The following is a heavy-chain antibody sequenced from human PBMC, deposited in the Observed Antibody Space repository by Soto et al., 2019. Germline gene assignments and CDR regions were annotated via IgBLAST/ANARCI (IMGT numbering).Heavy chain of an antibody. Sequence: QVQLVQSGAEVKQPGASVKVSCKASGYTFTGFHIHWVRQAPGQGLEWMGWINPNGGGRNYAQKFQGWVTMTRDTSISTASRELSRLKSDDTAVYYCARGSVGPTTDFDYWGQGTLVTVSS. CDR3: ARGSVGPTTDFDY. D-gene: IGHD1-26*01. CDR2: INPNGGGR. CDR1: GYTFTGFH. V-gene: IGHV1-2*04. J-gene: IGHJ4*02.